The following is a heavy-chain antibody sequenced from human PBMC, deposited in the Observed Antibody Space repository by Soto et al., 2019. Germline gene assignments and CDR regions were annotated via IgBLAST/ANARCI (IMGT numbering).Heavy chain of an antibody. CDR1: GGSIGTYY. CDR3: ARGPCRSATCYRGWFDP. D-gene: IGHD2-2*01. CDR2: IHYGGST. J-gene: IGHJ5*02. V-gene: IGHV4-59*01. Sequence: QVQLQESGPGLVKPSETLSLNCTVSGGSIGTYYWSWIRQPPGKRLEWIAYIHYGGSTNYNPSLKSRVTLSLATSKNQFSLKLNSVTAADTAVYYCARGPCRSATCYRGWFDPWGQGVLVTVSP.